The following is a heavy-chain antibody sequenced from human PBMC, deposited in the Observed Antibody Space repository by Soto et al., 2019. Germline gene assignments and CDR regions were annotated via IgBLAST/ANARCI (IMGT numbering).Heavy chain of an antibody. CDR3: PKGEAVAGTVSAFDI. D-gene: IGHD6-19*01. CDR2: ISGSGGST. CDR1: GFTFSSYA. V-gene: IGHV3-23*01. J-gene: IGHJ3*02. Sequence: EVQLLESGGGLVQPGGSLRLSCAASGFTFSSYAMSWVRQAPGKGLEWVSAISGSGGSTYYADSVKGRFTISRHNSKNTLYLPMNSLGAEDTAVYSCPKGEAVAGTVSAFDIWGQGTMVAVSS.